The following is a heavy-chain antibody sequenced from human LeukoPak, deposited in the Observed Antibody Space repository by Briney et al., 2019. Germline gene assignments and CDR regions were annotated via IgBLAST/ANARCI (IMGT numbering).Heavy chain of an antibody. J-gene: IGHJ4*02. CDR1: GYTFTGYY. Sequence: ASVKVSCKASGYTFTGYYMHWVRQAPGQGLEWMGWINPNSGGTNYAQKFQGRVTMTRDTSISTAYMELSRLRSDDTAVYYCARASFISKYCSSTSCSRDYWGQGTLVTVSS. CDR3: ARASFISKYCSSTSCSRDY. CDR2: INPNSGGT. V-gene: IGHV1-2*02. D-gene: IGHD2-2*01.